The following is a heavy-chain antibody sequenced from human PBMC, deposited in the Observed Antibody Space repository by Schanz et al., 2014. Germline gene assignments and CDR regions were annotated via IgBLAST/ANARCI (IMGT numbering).Heavy chain of an antibody. CDR2: INPYDDTI. Sequence: QVQLVQSGAEVKKPGASVKLSCKASNYIFTKYYIHCVRHAPGQGLEWMGLINPYDDTIDYAKKYQGSFTMAKDTTTTTVYMELSSLRYEDAAEYFCARGTSTGAFDIWGQGTMVTVSS. V-gene: IGHV1-46*03. CDR3: ARGTSTGAFDI. CDR1: NYIFTKYY. J-gene: IGHJ3*02.